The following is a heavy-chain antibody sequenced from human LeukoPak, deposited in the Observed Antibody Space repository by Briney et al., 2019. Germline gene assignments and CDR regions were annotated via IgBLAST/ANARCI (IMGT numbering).Heavy chain of an antibody. Sequence: PSETLSLTCTVPGGSISSYYWSWIRHPPGKGLEWIGYIYYSGSTNYNPSLKSRVTISVDTSKNQFSLKLSSVTAADAAVYYCARGQWLVTYYFDYWGQGTLVTVSS. CDR1: GGSISSYY. J-gene: IGHJ4*02. CDR2: IYYSGST. D-gene: IGHD6-19*01. V-gene: IGHV4-59*01. CDR3: ARGQWLVTYYFDY.